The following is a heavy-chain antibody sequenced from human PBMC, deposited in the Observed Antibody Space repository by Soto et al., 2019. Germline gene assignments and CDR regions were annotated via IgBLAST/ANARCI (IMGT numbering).Heavy chain of an antibody. CDR2: ISSSGRQT. D-gene: IGHD3-3*01. Sequence: EVKLLESGGGLVQLGGSLRLSCAASGFTFSNYAMSWVRQAPGKGLEWVSAISSSGRQTYYADSVRGRFTILRDNSKNALYLQMSSLRAGDTAVYYCAKDRTTFGVINQYFFDSWGQGTLVAVSS. V-gene: IGHV3-23*01. J-gene: IGHJ4*02. CDR3: AKDRTTFGVINQYFFDS. CDR1: GFTFSNYA.